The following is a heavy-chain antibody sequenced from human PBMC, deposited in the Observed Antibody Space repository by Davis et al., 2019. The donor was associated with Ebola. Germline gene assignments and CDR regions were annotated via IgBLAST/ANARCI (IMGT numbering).Heavy chain of an antibody. D-gene: IGHD2/OR15-2a*01. CDR3: ARDGVTTHY. J-gene: IGHJ4*02. V-gene: IGHV1-69*13. Sequence: AASVKVSCKGSGYRFTTYWISWVRQAPGQGLEWMGGIIPIFGTANYAQKFQGRVTITADESTSTAYMELSSLRSEDTAVYYCARDGVTTHYWGQGTLVTVSS. CDR2: IIPIFGTA. CDR1: GYRFTTYW.